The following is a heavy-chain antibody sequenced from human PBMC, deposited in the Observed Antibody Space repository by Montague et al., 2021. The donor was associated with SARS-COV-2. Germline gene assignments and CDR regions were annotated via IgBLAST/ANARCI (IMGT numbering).Heavy chain of an antibody. D-gene: IGHD5-24*01. V-gene: IGHV3-30*04. CDR2: ISYDGSNK. J-gene: IGHJ4*02. Sequence: SLRLSCAASGFTFSSYAMHWVRQAPGKGLEWVAVISYDGSNKYYADSVKGRFTISRDNSKNTPYLQMNSLRAEDTAVYYCAAEMTTISAPLDYWGQGPLVTVSS. CDR3: AAEMTTISAPLDY. CDR1: GFTFSSYA.